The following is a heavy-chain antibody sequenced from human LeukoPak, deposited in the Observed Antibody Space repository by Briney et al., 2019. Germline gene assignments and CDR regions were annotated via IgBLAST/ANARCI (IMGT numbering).Heavy chain of an antibody. J-gene: IGHJ4*02. CDR1: GGSISSGDYY. CDR2: IYYSGST. Sequence: SETLSLTCTVSGGSISSGDYYWSWIRQPPGKGLEWIGYIYYSGSTYYIPSLKSRVTISVDTSKNQFSLKLSSVTAADTAVYYCARVKLGTAVAGSYYFDYWGQGTLVTVSS. D-gene: IGHD6-19*01. CDR3: ARVKLGTAVAGSYYFDY. V-gene: IGHV4-30-4*02.